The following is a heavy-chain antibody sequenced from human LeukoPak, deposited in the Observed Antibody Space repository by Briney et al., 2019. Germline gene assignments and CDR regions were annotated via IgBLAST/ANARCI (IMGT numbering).Heavy chain of an antibody. Sequence: GGSLRLSCAASGFTFSSYGMHWVRQAPGKGLEWVAVIWYDGSNKYYADSVKGRFTISRDNSKNTLYLQMNSLRAEDTAVYYCAREGLWVRGVIVYYYYYMDVWGKGTTVTVSS. CDR3: AREGLWVRGVIVYYYYYMDV. CDR2: IWYDGSNK. D-gene: IGHD3-10*01. CDR1: GFTFSSYG. V-gene: IGHV3-33*01. J-gene: IGHJ6*03.